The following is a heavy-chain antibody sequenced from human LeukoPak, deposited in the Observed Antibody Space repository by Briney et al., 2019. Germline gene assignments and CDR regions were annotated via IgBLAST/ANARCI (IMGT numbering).Heavy chain of an antibody. J-gene: IGHJ5*02. CDR1: GFPFSSHA. Sequence: GGSLRLSCAASGFPFSSHAMSWVRQPLGKGLEWVSAISNGKTYYADSVRGRFTISRDDSKNTVSLQMNSLRDEDTALYYCVREAGYCASVCLKSNWFDPWGLGTLVTVSS. CDR2: ISNGKT. CDR3: VREAGYCASVCLKSNWFDP. D-gene: IGHD2-21*02. V-gene: IGHV3-23*01.